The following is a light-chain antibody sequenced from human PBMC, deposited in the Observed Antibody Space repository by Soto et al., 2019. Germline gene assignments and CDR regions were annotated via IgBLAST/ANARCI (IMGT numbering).Light chain of an antibody. Sequence: EIVLTQSPATLSLSPGERATLSCRASQSVSSYLAWYQQKPGQAPRLLIYDASNRATGIPARFSGSGSGTDFTLTISRLEPEDFAVYYCQQRSNWPGTFGQGTKLEIK. J-gene: IGKJ2*01. CDR1: QSVSSY. V-gene: IGKV3-11*01. CDR3: QQRSNWPGT. CDR2: DAS.